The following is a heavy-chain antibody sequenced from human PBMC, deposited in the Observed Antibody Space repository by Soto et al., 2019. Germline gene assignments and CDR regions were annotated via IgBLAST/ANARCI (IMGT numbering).Heavy chain of an antibody. D-gene: IGHD3-10*01. V-gene: IGHV3-48*01. J-gene: IGHJ4*02. CDR1: GFTFSSYS. Sequence: GGSLRLSCAASGFTFSSYSMNWVRQAPGKGLEWVSYISSSSSTIYYADSVKGRFTISRDNAKNSLYLQMNSLRAEDTAVYYCARDSMDEYMVRGAREFDYWGQGTLVTVSS. CDR3: ARDSMDEYMVRGAREFDY. CDR2: ISSSSSTI.